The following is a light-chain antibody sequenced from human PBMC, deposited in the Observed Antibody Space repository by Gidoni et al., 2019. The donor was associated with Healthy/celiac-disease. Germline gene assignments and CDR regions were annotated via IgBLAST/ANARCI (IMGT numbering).Light chain of an antibody. CDR3: MQALQTPPFT. CDR1: HLLLHSNVYNY. Sequence: DIVMTQSPLSLPVTPGEPASISCRSSHLLLHSNVYNYLDWYLKKPGQSPQLLIYLGSNRASGVPDRFSGSGSGTDFTLKISRVEAEDVGVYYCMQALQTPPFTFGPGTKVDIK. V-gene: IGKV2-28*01. CDR2: LGS. J-gene: IGKJ3*01.